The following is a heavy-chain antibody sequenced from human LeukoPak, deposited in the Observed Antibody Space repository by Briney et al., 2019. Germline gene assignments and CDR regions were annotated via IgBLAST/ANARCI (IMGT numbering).Heavy chain of an antibody. Sequence: ASVKVSCKVSGYTLTELSMHCVRQAPGKGLEWMGGFDPEDGETIYAQKFQGRVTMTEDTSTDTAYMELSSLRSEDTAVYYCATDLGEGTAMVSFDYWGQGTLVTVSS. CDR3: ATDLGEGTAMVSFDY. CDR2: FDPEDGET. CDR1: GYTLTELS. D-gene: IGHD5-18*01. V-gene: IGHV1-24*01. J-gene: IGHJ4*02.